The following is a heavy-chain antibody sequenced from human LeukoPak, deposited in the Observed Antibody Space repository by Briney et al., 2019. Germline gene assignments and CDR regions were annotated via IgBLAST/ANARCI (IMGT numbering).Heavy chain of an antibody. CDR2: T. Sequence: TNYAQKFQGRVTMTRDTSISTAYMELSRLRSDDTAVYYCARDSCEDCSGGSCYSGYFDYWGQGTLVTVSS. V-gene: IGHV1-2*02. CDR3: ARDSCEDCSGGSCYSGYFDY. D-gene: IGHD2-15*01. J-gene: IGHJ4*02.